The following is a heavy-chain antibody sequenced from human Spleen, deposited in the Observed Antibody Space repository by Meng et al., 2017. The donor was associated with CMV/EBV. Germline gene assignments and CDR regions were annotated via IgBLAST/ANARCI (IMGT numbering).Heavy chain of an antibody. CDR1: GFTFSSYE. V-gene: IGHV3-48*03. D-gene: IGHD3-16*01. CDR2: ISSSGSTI. J-gene: IGHJ6*02. Sequence: GGSLRLSCAASGFTFSSYEMNWVRQAPGKGLEWVSYISSSGSTIYYADSVKGRFTISRDNAKNSLYLQMNSLRAEDTAVYYCARDLGDDYYYGMDVWGQGTTVTVSS. CDR3: ARDLGDDYYYGMDV.